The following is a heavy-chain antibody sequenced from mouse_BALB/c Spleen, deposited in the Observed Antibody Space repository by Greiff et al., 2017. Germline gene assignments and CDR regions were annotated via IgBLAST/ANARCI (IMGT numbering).Heavy chain of an antibody. J-gene: IGHJ2*01. CDR3: ASLSQFDY. CDR2: IDPANGNT. Sequence: VQLKQFGAELVKPGASVKLSCTASGFNIKDTYMHWVKQRPEQGLEWIGRIDPANGNTKYDPKFQGKATITADTSSNTAYLQLSSLTSEDTAVYYCASLSQFDYWGQGTTLTVSS. V-gene: IGHV14-3*02. CDR1: GFNIKDTY.